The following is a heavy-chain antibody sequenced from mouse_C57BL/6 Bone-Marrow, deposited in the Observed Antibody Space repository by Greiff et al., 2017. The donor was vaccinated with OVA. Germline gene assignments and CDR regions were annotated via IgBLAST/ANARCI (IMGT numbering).Heavy chain of an antibody. V-gene: IGHV5-17*01. J-gene: IGHJ4*01. D-gene: IGHD2-3*01. CDR3: ARDDGYQGYAMDY. CDR2: ISSGSSTI. Sequence: EVQLVESGGGLVKPGGSLKLSCAASGFNFSDYGMHWVRQAPEKGLEWVAYISSGSSTIYYADTVKGRFTISRDNAKNTLFLQMTSLRSEDTAMYYCARDDGYQGYAMDYWGQGTSVTVSS. CDR1: GFNFSDYG.